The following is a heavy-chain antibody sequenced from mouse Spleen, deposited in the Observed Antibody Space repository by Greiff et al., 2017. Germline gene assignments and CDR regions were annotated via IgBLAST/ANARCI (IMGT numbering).Heavy chain of an antibody. D-gene: IGHD4-1*01. Sequence: DVKLVESGGGLVKPGGSLKLSCAASGFTFSSYAMSWVRQTPEKRLEWVATISSGGSYTYYPDSVKGRFTISRDNAKNTLYLQMSSLRSEDTAMYYCAKVWDYFDYWGQGTTLTVSS. V-gene: IGHV5-9-1*01. J-gene: IGHJ2*01. CDR3: AKVWDYFDY. CDR2: ISSGGSYT. CDR1: GFTFSSYA.